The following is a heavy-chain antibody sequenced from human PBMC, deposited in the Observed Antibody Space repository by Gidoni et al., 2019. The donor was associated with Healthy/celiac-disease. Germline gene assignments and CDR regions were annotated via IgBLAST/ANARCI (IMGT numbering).Heavy chain of an antibody. D-gene: IGHD6-19*01. J-gene: IGHJ4*02. CDR1: VGPTSSYY. CDR2: IYYRGST. V-gene: IGHV4-59*01. CDR3: ARGDSSGWDDFDY. Sequence: QVQLQESGQGLVKPSETLSLSSTVSVGPTSSYYWSWIRQPPGKGLKWIGYIYYRGSTNYNPSLKSRVTISVDTSKNQFSLKLSSVTAADTAVYYCARGDSSGWDDFDYWGQGTLVTVSS.